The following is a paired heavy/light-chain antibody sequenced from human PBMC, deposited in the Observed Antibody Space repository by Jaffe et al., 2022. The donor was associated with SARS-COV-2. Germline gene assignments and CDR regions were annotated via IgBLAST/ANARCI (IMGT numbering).Light chain of an antibody. CDR2: GAS. Sequence: EIVLTQSPGTLSLSPGERATLSCRASQSVSSYLAWYQQKPGQAPRLLIYGASNRATGIPDRFSGSGSGTDFTLTISRLEPEDFAVYYCQQYGSSPLTFGGGTRVEIK. CDR1: QSVSSY. J-gene: IGKJ4*01. V-gene: IGKV3-20*01. CDR3: QQYGSSPLT.
Heavy chain of an antibody. CDR1: GHTLTSNY. V-gene: IGHV1-46*01. J-gene: IGHJ4*02. CDR3: ARGIRSGSLRYYFDY. CDR2: ISPSGADT. D-gene: IGHD1-26*01. Sequence: QVQVVQSGAEVKKPGASVKVSCKASGHTLTSNYVHWVRQAPGQGLEWMGVISPSGADTGYAQKFQGRVTMTRDTSTSTVNMELSSLRSEDTAVYYCARGIRSGSLRYYFDYWDQGTLVTVSS.